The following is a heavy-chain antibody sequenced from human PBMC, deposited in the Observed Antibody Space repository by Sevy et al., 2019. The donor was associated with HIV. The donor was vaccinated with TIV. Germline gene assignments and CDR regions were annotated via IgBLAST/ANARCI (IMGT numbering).Heavy chain of an antibody. Sequence: GGSLRLSCAASGFTFSSYGMHWVRQAPGKGLEWVAFIRYDGSNKYYADAAKGRFTISEDNSKNRLYRQMNSLRAEDTAGYYGAKDGEYYDVWSGYPDYGMDVWGQGTTVTVSS. CDR3: AKDGEYYDVWSGYPDYGMDV. D-gene: IGHD3-3*01. J-gene: IGHJ6*02. CDR2: IRYDGSNK. CDR1: GFTFSSYG. V-gene: IGHV3-30*02.